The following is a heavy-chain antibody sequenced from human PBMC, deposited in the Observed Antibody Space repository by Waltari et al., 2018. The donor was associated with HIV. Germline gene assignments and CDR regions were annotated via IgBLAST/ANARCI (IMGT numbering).Heavy chain of an antibody. D-gene: IGHD2-2*01. J-gene: IGHJ3*02. CDR2: IYYSGST. Sequence: QLQLQESGPGLVKPSETLSLTCTVPGGSISSSRYYWGCIRQPPGTGLEWIGGIYYSGSTYYNPSLKSRVTISVDTSKSQFSLKLSSVTAADTAVYYCARRYCSSTSCPWAYAFDIWGQGTMVTVSS. V-gene: IGHV4-39*07. CDR1: GGSISSSRYY. CDR3: ARRYCSSTSCPWAYAFDI.